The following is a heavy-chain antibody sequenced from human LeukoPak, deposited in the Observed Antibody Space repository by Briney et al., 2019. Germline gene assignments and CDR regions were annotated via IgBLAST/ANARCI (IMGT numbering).Heavy chain of an antibody. J-gene: IGHJ4*02. CDR2: ISSSSSTI. CDR1: GFTFSSYS. V-gene: IGHV3-48*01. Sequence: GSLRLSCAASGFTFSSYSMNWVRKAPGKGLEWVSYISSSSSTIYYADSVKGRFTISRDNAKNSLYLQMNSLRAEDTAVYYCARGGEQPFDYWGQGTLVTVSS. D-gene: IGHD6-13*01. CDR3: ARGGEQPFDY.